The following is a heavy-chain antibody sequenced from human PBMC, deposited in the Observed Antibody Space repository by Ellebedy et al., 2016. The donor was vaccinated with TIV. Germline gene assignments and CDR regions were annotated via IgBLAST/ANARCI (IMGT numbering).Heavy chain of an antibody. CDR2: IKSKTDDGTT. CDR1: GFTFSDAW. D-gene: IGHD3-22*01. Sequence: GESLKISCAASGFTFSDAWMSWVRQAPGKGLEWVGRIKSKTDDGTTDYAAPVKGRFTSSRDDSKNTQYLQMNSLKTEDTGVYYCTTAWDYYDSNGSPGDYWGQGTLVTVSS. CDR3: TTAWDYYDSNGSPGDY. J-gene: IGHJ4*02. V-gene: IGHV3-15*01.